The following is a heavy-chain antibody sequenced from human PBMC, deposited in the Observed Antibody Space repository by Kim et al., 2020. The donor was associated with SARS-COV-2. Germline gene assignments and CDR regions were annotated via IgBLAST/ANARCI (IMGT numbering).Heavy chain of an antibody. Sequence: SETLSLTCAVYGRSFSGYYWSWIRQPPGKGLEWIGEINHSGSTNYNPSLKSRVTISVDTSKNQFSLKLSSVTAADTAVYYCARVAYYDSSGYYRGAPRGRKYFQHWGQGTLVTVSS. D-gene: IGHD3-22*01. CDR3: ARVAYYDSSGYYRGAPRGRKYFQH. V-gene: IGHV4-34*01. CDR1: GRSFSGYY. J-gene: IGHJ1*01. CDR2: INHSGST.